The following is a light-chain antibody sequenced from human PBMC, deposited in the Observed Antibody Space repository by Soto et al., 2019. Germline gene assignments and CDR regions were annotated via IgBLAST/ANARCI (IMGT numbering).Light chain of an antibody. J-gene: IGKJ1*01. CDR2: GAS. V-gene: IGKV3-20*01. CDR1: QSVSSSY. Sequence: EIVLTQSPGTLSLSPGERATLSCRASQSVSSSYLAWYQQTPGPAPRLLIYGASSRATGIPDRFSGSGSGTDFTLTISRREPEDFAVYYCQQYGSSPPWTVGQGTKVEIK. CDR3: QQYGSSPPWT.